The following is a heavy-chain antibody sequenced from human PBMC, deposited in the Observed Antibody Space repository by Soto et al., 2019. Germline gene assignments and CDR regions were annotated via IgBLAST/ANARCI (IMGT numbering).Heavy chain of an antibody. D-gene: IGHD5-18*01. V-gene: IGHV4-59*01. CDR3: ARDAYNYGYGGFDY. CDR2: VSYSGST. J-gene: IGHJ4*02. Sequence: PSETLSLTCTVSGGSISSYCWTWIRQPPGKGLEWIGYVSYSGSTNYSPSLKRRVTISVDTSSNRFSLRLNSVTAADTAVYYCARDAYNYGYGGFDYWGRGTLVTVSS. CDR1: GGSISSYC.